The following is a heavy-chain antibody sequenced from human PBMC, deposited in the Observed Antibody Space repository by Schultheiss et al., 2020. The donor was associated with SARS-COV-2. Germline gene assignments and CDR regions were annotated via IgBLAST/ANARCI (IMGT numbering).Heavy chain of an antibody. CDR3: ARLGQAVAEGV. CDR1: GFTVSTNY. J-gene: IGHJ4*02. Sequence: GGSLRLSCAASGFTVSTNYMTWVRQAPGKGLEWVSVFYSGGNTYYADSVKGRFTISRDNAKNSLYLQMNNLSAEDTAVYYCARLGQAVAEGVWGQGTLVTVSS. D-gene: IGHD6-19*01. CDR2: FYSGGNT. V-gene: IGHV3-53*01.